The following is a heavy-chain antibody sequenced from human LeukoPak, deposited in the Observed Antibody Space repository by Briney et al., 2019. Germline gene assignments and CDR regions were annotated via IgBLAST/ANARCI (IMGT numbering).Heavy chain of an antibody. Sequence: SETLSLTCAVYGGSFSGYYWSWIRQPPGKGLEWIGYIYHSGSTYYNPSLKSRVTISVDRSKNQFSLKLSSVTAADTAVYYCARDRSENGNPGRYFDYWGQGTLVTVSS. D-gene: IGHD4-23*01. J-gene: IGHJ4*02. CDR1: GGSFSGYY. CDR2: IYHSGST. CDR3: ARDRSENGNPGRYFDY. V-gene: IGHV4-34*01.